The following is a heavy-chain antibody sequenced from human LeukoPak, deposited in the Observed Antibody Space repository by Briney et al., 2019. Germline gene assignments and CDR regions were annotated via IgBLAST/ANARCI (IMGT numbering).Heavy chain of an antibody. D-gene: IGHD5-24*01. J-gene: IGHJ4*02. CDR1: GFTFSSYS. CDR2: ISSSGSTI. CDR3: ARLARGVGGYNLDY. V-gene: IGHV3-48*04. Sequence: GGSLRLSCAASGFTFSSYSMNWVRQAPGKGLEWVSYISSSGSTIYYADSVKGRFTISRDNAKNSLYLQMNSLRAEDTAVYYCARLARGVGGYNLDYWGQGTLVTVSS.